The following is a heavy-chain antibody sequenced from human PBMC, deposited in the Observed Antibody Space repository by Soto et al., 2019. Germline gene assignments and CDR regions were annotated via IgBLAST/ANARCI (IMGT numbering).Heavy chain of an antibody. CDR2: IKQDGSEK. J-gene: IGHJ3*02. Sequence: GGSLRLSCAASGFTFSSYWMSWVRQAPGKGLEWVANIKQDGSEKYYVDSVKGRFTISRDNAKNSLYLQMNSLRAEDTAVYFCARVTGLLEPPFRAFDIWGQGTMVTVSS. CDR3: ARVTGLLEPPFRAFDI. V-gene: IGHV3-7*05. CDR1: GFTFSSYW. D-gene: IGHD1-1*01.